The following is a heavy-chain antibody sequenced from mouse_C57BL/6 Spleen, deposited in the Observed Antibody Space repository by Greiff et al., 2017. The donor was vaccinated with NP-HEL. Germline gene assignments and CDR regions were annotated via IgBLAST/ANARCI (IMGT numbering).Heavy chain of an antibody. V-gene: IGHV1-59*01. CDR3: ARDHGSLVY. CDR2: IDPSASYT. CDR1: GYTFTSYW. J-gene: IGHJ2*01. Sequence: QVQLQQPGAELVRPGTSVKLSCKASGYTFTSYWMHWVKQRPGQGLEWIGVIDPSASYTNYNQKLKGKATLTVDTSSSTAYIQLSRLKSEVSAVYSCARDHGSLVYWGQGTTLTVSS. D-gene: IGHD6-2*01.